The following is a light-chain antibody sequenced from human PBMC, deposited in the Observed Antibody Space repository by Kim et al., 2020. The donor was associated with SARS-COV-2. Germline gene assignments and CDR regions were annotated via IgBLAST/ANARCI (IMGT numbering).Light chain of an antibody. V-gene: IGKV4-1*01. J-gene: IGKJ1*01. CDR3: QQYYGTPPT. CDR2: WAS. CDR1: QSVLYSANNKHH. Sequence: DIVMTQSPESLAVSLGERATINCKSSQSVLYSANNKHHLAWYQQKPGQPPKLLIYWASTRESGVPDRFSGSGSGTDFTLTVSSLQAEDVAVYYCQQYYGTPPTFGQGTKVDIK.